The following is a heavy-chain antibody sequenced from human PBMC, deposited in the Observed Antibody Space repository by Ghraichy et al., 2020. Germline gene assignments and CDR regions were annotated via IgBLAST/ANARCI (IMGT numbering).Heavy chain of an antibody. CDR3: ARDHGDLFDY. CDR1: GFTFSSYW. D-gene: IGHD4-17*01. J-gene: IGHJ4*02. CDR2: IKQDGSEK. Sequence: GGSLRLSCAASGFTFSSYWMSWVRQAPGQWLEWVAYIKQDGSEKYYVDSVKGRFTISRDNAKTSLYLPVNSLRAEDTAVYYCARDHGDLFDYWGQGTLVTVSS. V-gene: IGHV3-7*01.